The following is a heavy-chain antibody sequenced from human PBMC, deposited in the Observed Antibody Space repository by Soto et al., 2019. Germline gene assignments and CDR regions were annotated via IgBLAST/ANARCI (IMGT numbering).Heavy chain of an antibody. CDR3: ARDGVRGAPQYWFDP. V-gene: IGHV3-30-3*01. CDR1: GFTFSSYA. D-gene: IGHD3-10*01. CDR2: ISYDGSNK. Sequence: GGSLRLSCAASGFTFSSYAMHWVRQAPGKGLEWVAVISYDGSNKYYADSVKGRFTISRDNSKNTLYLQMNSLRAEDTAVYYCARDGVRGAPQYWFDPWGQGTLVTVSS. J-gene: IGHJ5*02.